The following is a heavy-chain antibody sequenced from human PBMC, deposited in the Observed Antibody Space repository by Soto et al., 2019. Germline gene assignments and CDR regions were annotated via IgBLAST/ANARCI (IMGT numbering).Heavy chain of an antibody. J-gene: IGHJ4*02. CDR2: ISSTTNYI. V-gene: IGHV3-21*06. Sequence: PGESLKISCAASGFTFTRYSMNWVRQAPGKGLEWVSSISSTTNYIYYGDSMKGRFTISRDNAKNSLYLEMNSLRAEDTAVYYCARESEGLTSNFDYWGQGTLVTVSS. CDR1: GFTFTRYS. CDR3: ARESEGLTSNFDY.